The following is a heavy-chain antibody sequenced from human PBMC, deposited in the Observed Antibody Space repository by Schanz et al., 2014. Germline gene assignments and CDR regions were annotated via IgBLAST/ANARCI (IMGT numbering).Heavy chain of an antibody. CDR1: GFTFDKYA. J-gene: IGHJ3*02. V-gene: IGHV3-23*04. CDR2: ISGSGGST. D-gene: IGHD3-10*01. CDR3: AKGRFGELSAFDI. Sequence: EVQLVESGGGLVQPGKSLRLSCAASGFTFDKYAMHWVRQAPGKGLEWVSAISGSGGSTYYADSVKGRFTISRDNSKNTLYLQRNSLRAEDTAVYYCAKGRFGELSAFDIWGQGPMVTVSS.